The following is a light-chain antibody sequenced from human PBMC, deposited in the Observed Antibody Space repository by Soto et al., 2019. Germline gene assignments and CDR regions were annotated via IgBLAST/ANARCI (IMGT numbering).Light chain of an antibody. CDR1: STDVGGYNY. CDR2: DVS. CDR3: SSYAGSNIVV. J-gene: IGLJ2*01. V-gene: IGLV2-8*01. Sequence: QSALTQPPSASGSPGQSVTISCSGTSTDVGGYNYVSWYQQHPGKAPKLMICDVSRRPAGVPDRFSGSKSGNTASLTVSGLQAEDEADYYCSSYAGSNIVVFGGGTKLTV.